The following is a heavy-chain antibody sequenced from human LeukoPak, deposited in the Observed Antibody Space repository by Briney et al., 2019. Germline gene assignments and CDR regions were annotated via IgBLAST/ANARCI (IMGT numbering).Heavy chain of an antibody. CDR3: ARGLGQADYFDY. Sequence: PGGSLRLSCAASGFTFSGSAMHWVRQASGKGLEWVGRIRSKANSYATAYAASVKGRFTISRDNSKNTLYLQMNSLSAEDTAVYYCARGLGQADYFDYWGQGTLVTVSS. V-gene: IGHV3-73*01. CDR1: GFTFSGSA. CDR2: IRSKANSYAT. J-gene: IGHJ4*02.